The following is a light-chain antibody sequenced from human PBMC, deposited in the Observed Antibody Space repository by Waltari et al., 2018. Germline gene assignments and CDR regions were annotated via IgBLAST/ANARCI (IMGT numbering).Light chain of an antibody. J-gene: IGLJ2*01. V-gene: IGLV2-23*01. Sequence: QSALTQPASVSGSPGQSITISCTGTSSDIGGYNLVSWYQQHPGKAPKLMISEGTKRPSGFSNPFSGSKSGNTASLPISGLQARDEADYYCSYNPGSSTLVFGGGTKLTVL. CDR2: EGT. CDR3: SYNPGSSTLV. CDR1: SSDIGGYNL.